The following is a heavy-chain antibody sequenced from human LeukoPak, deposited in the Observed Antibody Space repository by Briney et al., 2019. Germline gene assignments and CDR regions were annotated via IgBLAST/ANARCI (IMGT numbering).Heavy chain of an antibody. CDR2: ISYDGGEM. J-gene: IGHJ4*02. V-gene: IGHV3-7*01. CDR3: ARDKPRGSYDGSIFDS. CDR1: GFTFSSYW. D-gene: IGHD3-16*01. Sequence: PGGSLRLSCEVSGFTFSSYWMSWVRQAPGKGLEWVAIISYDGGEMYYVDSVKGRFTLSRDNAKSSVYLQMNSLRAEDAAVYYCARDKPRGSYDGSIFDSWGQGTLVTVSS.